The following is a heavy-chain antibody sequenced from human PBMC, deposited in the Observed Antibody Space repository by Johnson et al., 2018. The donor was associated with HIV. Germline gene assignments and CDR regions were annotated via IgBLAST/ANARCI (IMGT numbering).Heavy chain of an antibody. CDR2: ISYDGSNK. Sequence: QMQLVESGGGVVQPGRSLRLSCAASGFTFSSYAMHWVRQAPGKGLEWVAVISYDGSNKYYADSVKGRFTISRDNSKNTLYLQMNSLRAEDTAVYYCASTTLDVTSCVGELLYKTGFDIWGQGTMVTVSS. D-gene: IGHD3-10*01. CDR1: GFTFSSYA. V-gene: IGHV3-30-3*01. J-gene: IGHJ3*02. CDR3: ASTTLDVTSCVGELLYKTGFDI.